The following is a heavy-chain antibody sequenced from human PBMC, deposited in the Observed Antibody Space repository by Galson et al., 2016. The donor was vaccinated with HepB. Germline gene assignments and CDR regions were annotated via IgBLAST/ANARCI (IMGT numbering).Heavy chain of an antibody. J-gene: IGHJ3*02. CDR1: GFTLSSYR. V-gene: IGHV3-21*01. Sequence: SLRLSCAASGFTLSSYRINWVRQAPGKGLEWVSSISRGGTYKYYAVSVEGRFTISRDNAKNSLYLQMNSLRAEATAVYFCARDKSSGYSDAFDMWGQGTMVTVSS. CDR3: ARDKSSGYSDAFDM. D-gene: IGHD3-22*01. CDR2: ISRGGTYK.